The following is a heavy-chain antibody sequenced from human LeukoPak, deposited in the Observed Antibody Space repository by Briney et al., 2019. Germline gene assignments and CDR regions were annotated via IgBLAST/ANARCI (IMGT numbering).Heavy chain of an antibody. D-gene: IGHD2-8*02. CDR3: XXXILTGGTAFDY. CDR2: INYNGDIT. J-gene: IGHJ4*02. V-gene: IGHV3-43*01. Sequence: GGSLRLSCTTSGFNFDYYSMHWVRQAPGKGLEWVSLINYNGDITYYGDSMKGRFTVSRDNNKNSLYLQMHSLTIEDTAFYYXXXXILTGGTAFDYWGQGTLVTVSS. CDR1: GFNFDYYS.